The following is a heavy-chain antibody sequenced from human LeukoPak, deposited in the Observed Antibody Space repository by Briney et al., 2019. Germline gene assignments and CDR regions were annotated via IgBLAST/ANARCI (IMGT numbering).Heavy chain of an antibody. Sequence: GGSLRLSCAASGFTFSSYSMNWVRQAPGKGLEWVSSISSSSSYIYYADSVKAPFTISRDNAKTSLYLELNRLRAQDTAVYYCARPPNPKVVPNWFDPWGQGTLVTVSS. CDR3: ARPPNPKVVPNWFDP. V-gene: IGHV3-21*01. J-gene: IGHJ5*02. CDR2: ISSSSSYI. CDR1: GFTFSSYS. D-gene: IGHD2-2*01.